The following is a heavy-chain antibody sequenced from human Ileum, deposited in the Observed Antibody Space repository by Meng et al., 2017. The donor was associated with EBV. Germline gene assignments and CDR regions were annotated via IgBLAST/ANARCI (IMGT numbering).Heavy chain of an antibody. CDR2: LSGDGGST. D-gene: IGHD3-10*01. CDR1: GLTFGSHA. J-gene: IGHJ4*02. V-gene: IGHV3-23*04. Sequence: EVQLVESGGGLVQPGGCLRLSCVASGLTFGSHAMSWVRQAPGKGLEWVSGLSGDGGSTFYADSVKGRFTISRDNSKNTVYLQMNSLSAEDTAVYYCAKDQNYAGSGSYYNSWGQGTLVTVSS. CDR3: AKDQNYAGSGSYYNS.